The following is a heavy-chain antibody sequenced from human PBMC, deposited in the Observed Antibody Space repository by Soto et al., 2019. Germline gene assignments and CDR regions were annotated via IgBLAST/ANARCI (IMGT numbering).Heavy chain of an antibody. J-gene: IGHJ6*02. Sequence: QVQLQESGPGLVKPSQTLSLTCTVSGGSISSGDYYWSWIRQPPGKGLEWIGYIYYSGSTYYNPSLTSRVTISVATSKTQFALKLSSVTAADTAVYSCARASPVVTDVWGQGTTVTVSS. D-gene: IGHD5-18*01. CDR1: GGSISSGDYY. CDR3: ARASPVVTDV. CDR2: IYYSGST. V-gene: IGHV4-30-4*01.